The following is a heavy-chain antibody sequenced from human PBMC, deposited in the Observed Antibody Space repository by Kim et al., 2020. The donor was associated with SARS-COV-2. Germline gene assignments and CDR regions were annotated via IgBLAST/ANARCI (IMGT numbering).Heavy chain of an antibody. V-gene: IGHV1-69*02. CDR1: GGTFSSYT. D-gene: IGHD3-22*01. CDR3: ARTLSSTMIAQRTSRAFDI. J-gene: IGHJ3*02. Sequence: SVKVSCKASGGTFSSYTISWVRQAPGQGLEWMGRIIPILGIANYAQKFQGRVTITADKSTSTAYMELSSLRSEDTAVYYCARTLSSTMIAQRTSRAFDIWGQGTMVTVSS. CDR2: IIPILGIA.